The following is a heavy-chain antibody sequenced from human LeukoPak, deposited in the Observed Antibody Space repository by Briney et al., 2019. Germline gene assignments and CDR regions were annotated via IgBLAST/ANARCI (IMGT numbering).Heavy chain of an antibody. CDR2: INHSGST. Sequence: PSETLSLTXAVYGGSFSGYYWSWIRQPPGKGLEWIGEINHSGSTNYNPSLKSRVTISVDTSKNQFSLKLSSVTAADTAVYYCAPPKYSSSKDWGQGTLVTVSS. CDR3: APPKYSSSKD. J-gene: IGHJ4*02. D-gene: IGHD6-13*01. V-gene: IGHV4-34*01. CDR1: GGSFSGYY.